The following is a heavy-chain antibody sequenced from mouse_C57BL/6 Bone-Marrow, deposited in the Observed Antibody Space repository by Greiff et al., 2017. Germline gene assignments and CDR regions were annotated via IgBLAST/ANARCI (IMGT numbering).Heavy chain of an antibody. V-gene: IGHV1-15*01. D-gene: IGHD4-1*01. Sequence: QVQLQQSGAELVRPGASVTLSCKASGYTFTDYEMHWVKQTPVHGLEWIGAIDPETGGTAYNQKFKGKALLTADKSSSTAYMELRSLTSEDSSVYYCTISMGREDYCDYWGQGTTLTVSS. CDR3: TISMGREDYCDY. J-gene: IGHJ2*01. CDR2: IDPETGGT. CDR1: GYTFTDYE.